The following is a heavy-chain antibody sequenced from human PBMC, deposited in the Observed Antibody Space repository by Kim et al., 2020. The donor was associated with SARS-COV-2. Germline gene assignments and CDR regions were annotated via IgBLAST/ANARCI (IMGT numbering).Heavy chain of an antibody. D-gene: IGHD3-16*01. CDR2: ITSGGEAI. Sequence: GGSLRLSCAASGFSFADYYMTWIRQAPGKGLEWVSYITSGGEAIYYADSVRGRFTISRDNTNNFLYLHMSSLRPEDTAVYYCASGGALTVFNAHCGQGTLITV. CDR3: ASGGALTVFNAH. V-gene: IGHV3-11*01. J-gene: IGHJ4*02. CDR1: GFSFADYY.